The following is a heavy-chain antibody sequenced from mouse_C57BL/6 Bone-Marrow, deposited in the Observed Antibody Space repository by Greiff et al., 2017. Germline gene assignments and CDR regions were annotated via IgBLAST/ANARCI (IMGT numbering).Heavy chain of an antibody. D-gene: IGHD1-1*01. J-gene: IGHJ4*01. CDR2: IDPSDSYT. CDR1: GYTFTSYW. CDR3: ARQNYYGSSPYYYAMDY. V-gene: IGHV1-69*01. Sequence: QVQLQQPGAELVMPGASVKLSCKASGYTFTSYWMHWVKQRPGQGLEWIGEIDPSDSYTNYNQKFKGKSTLTVDKSSSTAYMQLSSLTSEDSAVYYCARQNYYGSSPYYYAMDYWGQGTSVTVSS.